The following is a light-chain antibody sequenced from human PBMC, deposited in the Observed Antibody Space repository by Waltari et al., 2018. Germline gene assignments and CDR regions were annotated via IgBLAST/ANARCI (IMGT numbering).Light chain of an antibody. J-gene: IGLJ1*01. CDR2: EVG. V-gene: IGLV2-14*01. CDR1: SSDVGSYKY. Sequence: QSALTQPASVSGSPGQSITISCTGTSSDVGSYKYVSWYQQHPGKTPKLMIYEVGNRPSGFSNRFSRSKPGNTASLTISGLQAEDEADYYCSSYADNYFYVFGTGTKVTVL. CDR3: SSYADNYFYV.